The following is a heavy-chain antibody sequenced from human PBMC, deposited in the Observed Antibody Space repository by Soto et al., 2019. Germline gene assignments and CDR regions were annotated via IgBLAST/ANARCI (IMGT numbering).Heavy chain of an antibody. CDR3: ARDVRITIFGVVKGVDC. D-gene: IGHD3-3*01. J-gene: IGHJ4*02. CDR2: INHSGST. Sequence: SETLSLTCAVYGGSFSGYYWSWIRQHPGKGLEWIGEINHSGSTNYNPSLKSRVTISVDTSKNQFSLKLSSVTAADTAVYYCARDVRITIFGVVKGVDCWGQGTLVTVS. CDR1: GGSFSGYY. V-gene: IGHV4-34*01.